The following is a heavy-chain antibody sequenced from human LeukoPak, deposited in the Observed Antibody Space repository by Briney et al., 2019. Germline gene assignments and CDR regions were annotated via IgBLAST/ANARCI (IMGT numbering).Heavy chain of an antibody. CDR3: AKDRRTGATRGGYNWFDP. Sequence: GGSLRLSCAASGFTFSSYWMSWVRQAPGKGLEWVSAISGSGGSTYYADSVKGRFTISRDNSKNTLYLQMNSLRAEDTAVYYCAKDRRTGATRGGYNWFDPWGQGTLVTVSS. D-gene: IGHD7-27*01. V-gene: IGHV3-23*01. J-gene: IGHJ5*02. CDR1: GFTFSSYW. CDR2: ISGSGGST.